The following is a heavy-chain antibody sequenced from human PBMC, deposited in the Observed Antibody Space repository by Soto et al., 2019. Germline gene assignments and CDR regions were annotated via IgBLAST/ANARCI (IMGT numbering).Heavy chain of an antibody. V-gene: IGHV1-46*02. D-gene: IGHD4-17*01. CDR3: ARTVTPLYYYGMDV. J-gene: IGHJ6*02. CDR2: INPSGGST. CDR1: GDTFDTYY. Sequence: VCCEASGDTFDTYYMHWVRQAPGQGLEWMGIINPSGGSTSYAQKFQGRVTMTRDTSTSTVYMELSSLRSEDTAVYYCARTVTPLYYYGMDVWGQGTTVTVSS.